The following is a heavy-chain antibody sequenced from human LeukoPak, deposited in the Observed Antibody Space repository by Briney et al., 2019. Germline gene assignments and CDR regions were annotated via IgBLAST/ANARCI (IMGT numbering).Heavy chain of an antibody. CDR2: ISSEGSSI. CDR1: GFTFSSYW. V-gene: IGHV3-74*01. J-gene: IGHJ3*02. D-gene: IGHD4-23*01. Sequence: GGSLRLSCAASGFTFSSYWMHWVRQAPGKGLVWVSRISSEGSSISYADSVKGRFTISRDNAKNTLYLQMNSLRAEDTAVYYCASSDYGGNFAFDIWAKGQWSPSLQ. CDR3: ASSDYGGNFAFDI.